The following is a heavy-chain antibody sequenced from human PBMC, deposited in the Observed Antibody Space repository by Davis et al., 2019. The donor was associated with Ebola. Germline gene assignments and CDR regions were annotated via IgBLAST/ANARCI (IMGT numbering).Heavy chain of an antibody. CDR3: ARPKNWARYYFDY. CDR2: INHSGST. V-gene: IGHV4-39*07. J-gene: IGHJ4*02. CDR1: GGSISSSSYY. Sequence: MPSETLSLTCTVSGGSISSSSYYWGWIRQPPGKGLEWIGEINHSGSTNYNPSLKSRVTISVDTSKNQFSLKLSSVTAADTAVYYCARPKNWARYYFDYWGQGTLVTVSS. D-gene: IGHD7-27*01.